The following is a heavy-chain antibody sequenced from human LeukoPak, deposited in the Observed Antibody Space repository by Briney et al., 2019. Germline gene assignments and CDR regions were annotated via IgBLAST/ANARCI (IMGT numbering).Heavy chain of an antibody. Sequence: GGSLRLSCAASGFTFSDYAMHWVRQAPGKGLEYVSVISSNGGSTYYADSVKGRFTISRDNSKNTLYLQMGSLRAEDTAVYYCARTTVLDYWGQGILVTVSS. CDR2: ISSNGGST. J-gene: IGHJ4*02. CDR3: ARTTVLDY. CDR1: GFTFSDYA. V-gene: IGHV3-64*02. D-gene: IGHD4-17*01.